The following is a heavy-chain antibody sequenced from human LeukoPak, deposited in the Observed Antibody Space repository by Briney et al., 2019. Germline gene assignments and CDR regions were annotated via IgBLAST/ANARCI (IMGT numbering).Heavy chain of an antibody. J-gene: IGHJ3*02. Sequence: GGSLRLSCAASGFTFSSYAMHWVRQAPGKGLEYVSAISSNGGSTYYANSVKGRFTISRDNSKNTLYLQMNSLRAEDTAVYYCAKGNYYYDSSGYYGPNDAFDIWGQGTMVTVSS. CDR1: GFTFSSYA. CDR3: AKGNYYYDSSGYYGPNDAFDI. D-gene: IGHD3-22*01. V-gene: IGHV3-64*01. CDR2: ISSNGGST.